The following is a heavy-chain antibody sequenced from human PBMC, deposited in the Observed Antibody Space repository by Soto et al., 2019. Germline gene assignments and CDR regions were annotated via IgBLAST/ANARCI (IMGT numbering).Heavy chain of an antibody. CDR3: ARERITPLFY. D-gene: IGHD1-20*01. CDR1: GGKFTSNT. Sequence: QVQLVQSGAEVKKPGSSVKVSCKASGGKFTSNTFSWVRQAPGQGLEWMGRIIPILDVAHYAQKFQGRVTITAYKSTNTTYMELSSLTSGDTAIYYCARERITPLFYWGQGTLVIVSS. J-gene: IGHJ4*02. CDR2: IIPILDVA. V-gene: IGHV1-69*04.